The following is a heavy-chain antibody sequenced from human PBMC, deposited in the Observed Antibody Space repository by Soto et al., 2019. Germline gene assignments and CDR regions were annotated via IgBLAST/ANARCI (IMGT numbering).Heavy chain of an antibody. D-gene: IGHD5-12*01. CDR1: GYTFTGYY. Sequence: QVPLVQSGAEVKKPGASVKVSCKASGYTFTGYYIHWVRQAPGQGLEWMGWINPKNGDTIFAQKFQGRVTMTRDTSTSTAYMELTSLRFDDTAVYYCARHSGYDYVFDYWGQGTLVTVSS. CDR2: INPKNGDT. J-gene: IGHJ4*02. V-gene: IGHV1-2*02. CDR3: ARHSGYDYVFDY.